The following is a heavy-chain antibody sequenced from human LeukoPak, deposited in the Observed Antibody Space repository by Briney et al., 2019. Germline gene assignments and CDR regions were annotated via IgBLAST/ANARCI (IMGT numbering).Heavy chain of an antibody. CDR1: GYTFTSYA. CDR3: ASARYCSSTSCYLGIGDY. V-gene: IGHV7-4-1*02. CDR2: INTNTGKP. D-gene: IGHD2-2*01. Sequence: RASVKVSCKASGYTFTSYAMNWVRQAPGQGLEWMGWINTNTGKPTYAQGFTGRFVFSLDSSVSTAYLQINSLNAEGTAVYYCASARYCSSTSCYLGIGDYWGQGTLVTVSS. J-gene: IGHJ4*02.